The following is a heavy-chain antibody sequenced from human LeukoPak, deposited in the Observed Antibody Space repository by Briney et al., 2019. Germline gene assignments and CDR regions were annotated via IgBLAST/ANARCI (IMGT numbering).Heavy chain of an antibody. CDR3: AKDNSLVPIRVTFQH. Sequence: GGSLRLSCAASGFTFDDYAMHWVRQAPGKGLEWVSGISWNSGSIGYADSVKGRFTISRDNAKNSLYLQMNSLRAEGTALYYCAKDNSLVPIRVTFQHWGQGTLVTVSS. V-gene: IGHV3-9*01. J-gene: IGHJ1*01. CDR1: GFTFDDYA. D-gene: IGHD6-13*01. CDR2: ISWNSGSI.